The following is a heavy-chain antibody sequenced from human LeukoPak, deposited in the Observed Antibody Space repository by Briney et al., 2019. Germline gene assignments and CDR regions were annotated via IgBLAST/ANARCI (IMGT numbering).Heavy chain of an antibody. D-gene: IGHD3-3*01. V-gene: IGHV4-39*07. CDR3: ARDPTEFTTNFDY. CDR2: IYYSGST. J-gene: IGHJ4*02. CDR1: GGSISSSSYY. Sequence: TSETLSLTCTVSGGSISSSSYYWGWIRQPPGTGLEWIGSIYYSGSTYYNPSLKSRVTISVDTSKNQFSLKLSSVTAADTAVYYCARDPTEFTTNFDYWGQGTLVTVSS.